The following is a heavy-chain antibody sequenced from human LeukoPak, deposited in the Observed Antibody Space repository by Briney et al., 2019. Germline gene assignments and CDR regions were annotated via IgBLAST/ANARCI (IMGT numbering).Heavy chain of an antibody. CDR3: ARHRIQLWLRNPYYFDY. D-gene: IGHD5-18*01. CDR2: VNHSGST. J-gene: IGHJ4*02. CDR1: GGSFSGYY. V-gene: IGHV4-34*01. Sequence: SQTLSLTCPVYGGSFSGYYWSWVRQPPRKGLEWHGEVNHSGSTNYNPSLKSRVTISVDTSKTQFSLKLSSVTAADTAVYYCARHRIQLWLRNPYYFDYWGQGTLVTVSS.